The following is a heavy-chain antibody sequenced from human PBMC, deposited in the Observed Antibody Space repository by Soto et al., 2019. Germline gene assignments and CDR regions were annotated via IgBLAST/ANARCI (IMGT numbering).Heavy chain of an antibody. CDR3: TRSAYMDV. CDR1: GFTFSSYS. Sequence: GGSLRLSCAASGFTFSSYSMNWVRQAPGKGLEWVSYTSSGSSTIYYADSVKGRFTISRDNAKNSLYLQMDSLRAEDTAVYYATRSAYMDVWGTGTTVTVSS. D-gene: IGHD2-2*01. J-gene: IGHJ6*03. CDR2: TSSGSSTI. V-gene: IGHV3-48*01.